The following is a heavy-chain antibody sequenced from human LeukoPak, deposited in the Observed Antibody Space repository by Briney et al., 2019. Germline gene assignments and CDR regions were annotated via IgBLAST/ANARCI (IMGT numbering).Heavy chain of an antibody. CDR3: AKSPHVQVLVYYLDP. CDR2: LSGSGGST. J-gene: IGHJ5*02. Sequence: GGSLRLSCAASGFTLSSYAMNWVRQAPGKGLEWVSSLSGSGGSTHYADSVKGRFTISRDNSKNTLYLQMNSLRAEDTAVYYCAKSPHVQVLVYYLDPWGQGTLVTVSS. CDR1: GFTLSSYA. V-gene: IGHV3-23*01. D-gene: IGHD3-22*01.